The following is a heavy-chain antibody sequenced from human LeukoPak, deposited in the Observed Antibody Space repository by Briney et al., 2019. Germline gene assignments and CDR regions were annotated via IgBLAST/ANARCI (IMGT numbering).Heavy chain of an antibody. V-gene: IGHV1-18*01. CDR3: ARALNYDFWSGYSRTYHQYNWFDP. J-gene: IGHJ5*02. D-gene: IGHD3-3*01. CDR1: GYTFRSYG. Sequence: GASVKVSCKASGYTFRSYGISWVRQAPVQGLEWMGWISAYNGNTNYAQKLQGRVTMTTDTSTSTAYMELRSLRSDDTAVYYCARALNYDFWSGYSRTYHQYNWFDPWGQGTLVTVSS. CDR2: ISAYNGNT.